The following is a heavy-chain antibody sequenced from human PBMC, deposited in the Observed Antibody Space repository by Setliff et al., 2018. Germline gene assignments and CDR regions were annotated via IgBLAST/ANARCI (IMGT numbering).Heavy chain of an antibody. D-gene: IGHD3-3*01. Sequence: SETLSLTCNVSGGSFSTSSDYWGWIRQPPGKGLEWIGSINYSGRNYYNPSLKSRVTIFADTSKNQFSLLLNSVTAADTALYYCTRQKYWSGYYGEGYYYYMDVWGKGTTVTVSS. V-gene: IGHV4-39*01. CDR3: TRQKYWSGYYGEGYYYYMDV. CDR1: GGSFSTSSDY. CDR2: INYSGRN. J-gene: IGHJ6*03.